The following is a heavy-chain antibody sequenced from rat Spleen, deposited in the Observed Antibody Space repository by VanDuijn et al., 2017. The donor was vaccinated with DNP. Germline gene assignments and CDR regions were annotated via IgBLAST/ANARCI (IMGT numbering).Heavy chain of an antibody. J-gene: IGHJ2*01. Sequence: EVQLVETGGSLVQPGNSLKLSCATSGFTFSTAWMYWYRQFPEKRLEWVARIKAKSNNYATDYTESVKGRFTISRDDSKSSIYLQMNNLKEEDTAIYYCASPGYWGQGVMVTVSS. V-gene: IGHV6-6*01. CDR3: ASPGY. D-gene: IGHD1-4*01. CDR2: IKAKSNNYAT. CDR1: GFTFSTAW.